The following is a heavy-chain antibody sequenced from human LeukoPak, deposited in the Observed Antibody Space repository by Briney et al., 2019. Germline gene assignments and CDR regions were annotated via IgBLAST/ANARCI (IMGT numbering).Heavy chain of an antibody. J-gene: IGHJ3*02. V-gene: IGHV1-69*05. CDR1: GGTFSSYA. CDR3: ARAPASYYDPPGDAFDI. Sequence: GASVKVSCKASGGTFSSYAISWVRQAPGQGLEWMGGIIPIFGTANYAQKFQGRVTITTDESTSTAYMELSSLRSEDTAVYYCARAPASYYDPPGDAFDIWGQGTMVTVSS. CDR2: IIPIFGTA. D-gene: IGHD3-3*01.